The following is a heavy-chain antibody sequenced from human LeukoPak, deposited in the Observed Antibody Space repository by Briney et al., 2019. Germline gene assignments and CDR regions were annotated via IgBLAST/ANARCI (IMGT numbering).Heavy chain of an antibody. Sequence: GASVKASCKASGYTFTGYYMHWVRQAPGQGLEWMGWINPNSGGTNYAQKFQGRVTMTRDTSISTAYMELSRLRSDDTAVYYCARGHYDSSGYYFDYWGQGTLVTVSS. D-gene: IGHD3-22*01. CDR3: ARGHYDSSGYYFDY. J-gene: IGHJ4*02. CDR1: GYTFTGYY. V-gene: IGHV1-2*02. CDR2: INPNSGGT.